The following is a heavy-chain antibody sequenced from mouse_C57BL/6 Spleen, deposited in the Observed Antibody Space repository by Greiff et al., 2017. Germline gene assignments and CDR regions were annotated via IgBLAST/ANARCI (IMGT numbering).Heavy chain of an antibody. J-gene: IGHJ2*01. D-gene: IGHD2-1*01. CDR2: ISNGGGST. Sequence: EVMLVESGGGLVQPGGSLKLSCAASGFTFSDYYMYWVRQTPEKRLEWVAYISNGGGSTYYPDTVKGRFTISRDNAKNTLYLQMSRLKSEDTAMYYCARHQSYGNYFDYWGQGTTLTVSS. V-gene: IGHV5-12*01. CDR1: GFTFSDYY. CDR3: ARHQSYGNYFDY.